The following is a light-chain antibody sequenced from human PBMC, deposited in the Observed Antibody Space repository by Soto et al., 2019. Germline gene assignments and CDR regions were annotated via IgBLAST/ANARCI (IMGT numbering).Light chain of an antibody. J-gene: IGKJ4*01. Sequence: EIVMTQSPATLSVSPGERATFSCRASQSVSSNLAWYQQKPGQAPRLLIYGASIRATGIPARFTGSGSGTEFTLTISSLQSEDFALYYCQQYATSPLTFGGGTKVDIK. CDR1: QSVSSN. CDR2: GAS. V-gene: IGKV3-15*01. CDR3: QQYATSPLT.